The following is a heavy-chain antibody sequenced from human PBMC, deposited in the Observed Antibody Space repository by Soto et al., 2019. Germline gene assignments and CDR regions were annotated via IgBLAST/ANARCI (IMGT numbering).Heavy chain of an antibody. CDR1: GYTFTRYT. V-gene: IGHV1-3*01. D-gene: IGHD2-15*01. J-gene: IGHJ5*02. Sequence: ASVKVSCKASGYTFTRYTMNWVRQAPGQRLEWMGWINPDNGNTKSSQKFQDRVIITRDTSASTAYMDLSSLRSEDTAVYYCARGIATGQPDPWGQGTLVTVSS. CDR2: INPDNGNT. CDR3: ARGIATGQPDP.